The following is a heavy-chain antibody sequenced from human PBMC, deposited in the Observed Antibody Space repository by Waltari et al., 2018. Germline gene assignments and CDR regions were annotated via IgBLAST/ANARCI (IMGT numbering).Heavy chain of an antibody. Sequence: QVQLVQCGAEVKKPGSAEKVSCKASGGPFSSYAVSWVRQTPGQGLEWMGGIIPILGIANYAQKFQGRVTITADKSTSTAYMELSSLRSEDTAVYYCARGPYTIFGVVTLDYWGQGTLVTVSS. J-gene: IGHJ4*02. CDR1: GGPFSSYA. D-gene: IGHD3-3*01. CDR3: ARGPYTIFGVVTLDY. V-gene: IGHV1-69*10. CDR2: IIPILGIA.